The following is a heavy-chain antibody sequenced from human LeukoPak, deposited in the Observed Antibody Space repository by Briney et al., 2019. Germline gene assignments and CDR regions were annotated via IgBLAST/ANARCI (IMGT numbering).Heavy chain of an antibody. CDR3: ARSGVQSGYCSSINCYTGY. D-gene: IGHD2-2*02. J-gene: IGHJ4*02. CDR1: GFTFSSYA. CDR2: ISYDGSNK. Sequence: GRSLRLSCAASGFTFSSYAMHWVRQAPGKGLEWVAVISYDGSNKYYADSAKGRFTISRDSSKNTLYLQMNSLRAEDTAVYYCARSGVQSGYCSSINCYTGYWGQGTLVTVSS. V-gene: IGHV3-30-3*01.